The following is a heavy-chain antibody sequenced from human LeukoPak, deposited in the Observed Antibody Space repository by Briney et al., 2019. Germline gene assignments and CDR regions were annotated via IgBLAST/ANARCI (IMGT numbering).Heavy chain of an antibody. V-gene: IGHV3-48*01. CDR1: GFTFSSYS. J-gene: IGHJ4*02. D-gene: IGHD3-16*01. CDR2: ISSSSSTI. Sequence: GGSLRLSCAASGFTFSSYSMNWVRQAPGKGLEWVSYISSSSSTIYYADSVKGRFTISRDNSKNTLYLQMNTLRAEDTAVYYCAKRYYWGQGTLVTVSS. CDR3: AKRYY.